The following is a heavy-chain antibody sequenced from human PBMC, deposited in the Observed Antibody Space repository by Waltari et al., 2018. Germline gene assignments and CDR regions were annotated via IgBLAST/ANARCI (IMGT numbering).Heavy chain of an antibody. V-gene: IGHV4-4*02. CDR2: IHGSGRS. J-gene: IGHJ4*02. D-gene: IGHD2-15*01. CDR3: AGDRGRGLYLDS. CDR1: GDSISGTYW. Sequence: QVQLQESGPGLVKPSGTLSVTCAVSGDSISGTYWWSWVRQPPGKGLEWIGQIHGSGRSNYNPSLESRVTVSIDTSNNHFSLKVTSATAADTAVYYWAGDRGRGLYLDSWGQGTLVTVSP.